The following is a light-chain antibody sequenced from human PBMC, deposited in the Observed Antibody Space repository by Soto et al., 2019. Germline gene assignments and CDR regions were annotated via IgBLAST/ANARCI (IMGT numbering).Light chain of an antibody. CDR1: QGINDF. V-gene: IGKV1-16*02. CDR3: QQYHSYPVT. CDR2: AAS. Sequence: DFQMTQSPSSLSASVGDTVTITCRASQGINDFLAWFQQKPGKAPKPLISAASSLQSGVPSKFSGSGSDRDFTLTISSLQPEDSATYYCQQYHSYPVTFGGGTKVEIK. J-gene: IGKJ4*01.